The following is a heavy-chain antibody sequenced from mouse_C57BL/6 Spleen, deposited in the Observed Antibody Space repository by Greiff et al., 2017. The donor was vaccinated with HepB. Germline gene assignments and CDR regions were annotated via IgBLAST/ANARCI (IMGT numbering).Heavy chain of an antibody. Sequence: VQLKESGGDLVKPGGSLKLSCAASGFTFSSYGMSWVRQTPDKRLEWVATISSGGSYTYYPDSVKGRFTISRDNAKNTLYLQMSSLKSEDTAMYYCARRGSPWYCDVWGTGTTVTVSS. D-gene: IGHD1-1*02. CDR2: ISSGGSYT. CDR1: GFTFSSYG. J-gene: IGHJ1*03. CDR3: ARRGSPWYCDV. V-gene: IGHV5-6*01.